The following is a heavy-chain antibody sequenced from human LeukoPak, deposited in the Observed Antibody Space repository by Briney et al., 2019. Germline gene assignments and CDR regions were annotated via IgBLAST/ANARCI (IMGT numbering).Heavy chain of an antibody. D-gene: IGHD4-17*01. CDR3: ARDPYGDYGFDY. CDR2: IYYSGST. V-gene: IGHV4-30-4*08. Sequence: SETLSLTCTGSGGSISSGDYYWSWIRQPPGKGLEWIGYIYYSGSTYYNPSLKSRVTISVDTSKNQFSLKLSSVTAADTAVYYCARDPYGDYGFDYWGQGTLVTVSS. CDR1: GGSISSGDYY. J-gene: IGHJ4*02.